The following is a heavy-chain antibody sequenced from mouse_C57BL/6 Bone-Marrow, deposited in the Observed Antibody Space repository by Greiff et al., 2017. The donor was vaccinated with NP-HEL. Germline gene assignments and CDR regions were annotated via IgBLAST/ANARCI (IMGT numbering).Heavy chain of an antibody. Sequence: QVQLQQSGPELVKPGASVKISCKASGYAFSSSWMNWVKQRPGKGLEWIGRIYPGDGDSNYNGKFKGKATLTADKSSSTAYMQLSSLTSEDSAVYFCARPLLDWGQGTLVTVSA. CDR1: GYAFSSSW. CDR3: ARPLLD. CDR2: IYPGDGDS. J-gene: IGHJ3*01. V-gene: IGHV1-82*01.